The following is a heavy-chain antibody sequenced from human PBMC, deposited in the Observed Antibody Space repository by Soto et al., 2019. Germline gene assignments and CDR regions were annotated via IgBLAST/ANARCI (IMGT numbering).Heavy chain of an antibody. CDR1: GFTFSSYS. Sequence: GESLKISCKASGFTFSSYSLGWVRHMPGKGLQWMGNIFSSNSSAKYSPSFVGQVTISVDRSINTAYLQWSSLKASDTAIYYCGTWRGSSWFDFWGPGTLVTVSS. J-gene: IGHJ4*02. V-gene: IGHV5-51*01. CDR2: IFSSNSSA. CDR3: GTWRGSSWFDF. D-gene: IGHD2-2*01.